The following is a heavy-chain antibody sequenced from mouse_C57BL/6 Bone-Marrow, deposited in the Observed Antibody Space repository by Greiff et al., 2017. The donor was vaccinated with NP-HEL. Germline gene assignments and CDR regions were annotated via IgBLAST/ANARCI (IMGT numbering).Heavy chain of an antibody. J-gene: IGHJ1*03. V-gene: IGHV1-59*01. CDR1: GYTFTSYW. Sequence: QVQLQQPGAELVRPGTSVKLSCKASGYTFTSYWMHWVKQRPGQGLEWIGVIDPSDSYTNYNQKFTGKATLTVDTSSSTAYMQLSSLTSEDSAVYYCARRRLRRWWYFDVWGTGTTVTVSS. CDR2: IDPSDSYT. D-gene: IGHD2-4*01. CDR3: ARRRLRRWWYFDV.